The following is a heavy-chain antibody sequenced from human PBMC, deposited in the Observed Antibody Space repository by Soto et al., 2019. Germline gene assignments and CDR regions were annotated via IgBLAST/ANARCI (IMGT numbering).Heavy chain of an antibody. Sequence: LRLSCAASGFTFSSYGMHWVRQAPGKGLEWVAVISYDGSNKYCADSVKGRFTISRDNSKNTLYLQMNSLRAEDTAVYYCAKAPQYYYDSSGYYYWGQGTLVTVSS. CDR2: ISYDGSNK. D-gene: IGHD3-22*01. J-gene: IGHJ4*02. CDR1: GFTFSSYG. CDR3: AKAPQYYYDSSGYYY. V-gene: IGHV3-30*18.